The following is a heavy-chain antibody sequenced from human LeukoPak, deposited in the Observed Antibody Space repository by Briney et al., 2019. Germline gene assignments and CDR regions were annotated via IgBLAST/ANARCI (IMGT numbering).Heavy chain of an antibody. CDR3: AREVVTISMTAFDI. CDR2: IYYSGST. D-gene: IGHD3-9*01. V-gene: IGHV4-59*01. Sequence: SETLSLTRTVSGGSISSYYWSWIRQPPGKGLEWIGYIYYSGSTNYNPSLKSRVTISVDTSKNQFSLKLSSVTAADTAVYYCAREVVTISMTAFDIWGQGTMVTVSS. CDR1: GGSISSYY. J-gene: IGHJ3*02.